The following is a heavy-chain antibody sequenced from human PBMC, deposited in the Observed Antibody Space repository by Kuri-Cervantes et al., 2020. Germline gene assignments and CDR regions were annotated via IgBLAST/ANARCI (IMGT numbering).Heavy chain of an antibody. D-gene: IGHD3-9*01. V-gene: IGHV3-13*01. Sequence: GGSLRLSCAASGFTFSSYDMHWVRQATGKGLEWVSAIGTAGDTYYPGSVKGRFTISRENAKNSLYLQMNSLRAGDTAVYYCARDEPDYDILTGSWYAFDIWGQGTMVTVSS. J-gene: IGHJ3*02. CDR1: GFTFSSYD. CDR3: ARDEPDYDILTGSWYAFDI. CDR2: IGTAGDT.